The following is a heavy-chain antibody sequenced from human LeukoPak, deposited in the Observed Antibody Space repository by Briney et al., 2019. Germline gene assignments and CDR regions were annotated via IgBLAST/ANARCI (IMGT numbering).Heavy chain of an antibody. V-gene: IGHV3-30*03. J-gene: IGHJ4*02. CDR3: APLSYCCSTSCSDY. CDR1: GFTFSSYG. Sequence: PGRSLRLSCAASGFTFSSYGMHWVRQAPGKGLEWVAVISYDGSNKYYADSVKGRFTISRDNSKNTLYLQMNSLRAEDKAVYYCAPLSYCCSTSCSDYWGQGTLVTVSS. CDR2: ISYDGSNK. D-gene: IGHD2-2*01.